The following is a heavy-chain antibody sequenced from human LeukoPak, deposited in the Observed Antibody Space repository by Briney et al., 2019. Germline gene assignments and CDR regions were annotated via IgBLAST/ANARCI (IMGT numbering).Heavy chain of an antibody. Sequence: SETLSLTCTVSGGSISSYYWSWIRQPPGKGLEWIGYIYYSGSINYNPSLKSRVTISVDTSKNQFSLKLSSVTAADTAVYYCARDRNSGYDLYYYYGMDAWGQGTTVTVSS. CDR2: IYYSGSI. CDR3: ARDRNSGYDLYYYYGMDA. J-gene: IGHJ6*02. V-gene: IGHV4-59*01. CDR1: GGSISSYY. D-gene: IGHD5-12*01.